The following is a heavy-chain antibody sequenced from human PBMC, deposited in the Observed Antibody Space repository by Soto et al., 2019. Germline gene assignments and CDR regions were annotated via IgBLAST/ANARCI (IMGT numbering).Heavy chain of an antibody. J-gene: IGHJ5*02. V-gene: IGHV1-18*01. CDR3: ARVEKTIAAAGTAGEGWFDP. D-gene: IGHD6-13*01. CDR2: ISAYNGNT. CDR1: GYTFTSYG. Sequence: QVQLVQSGAEVKKPGASVKVSCKASGYTFTSYGISWVRQAPGQGLEWMGWISAYNGNTNYAQKLQGRVTMTTETSTSTAYMEQRSLRSDDTAVYSCARVEKTIAAAGTAGEGWFDPWGQGTLVTVSS.